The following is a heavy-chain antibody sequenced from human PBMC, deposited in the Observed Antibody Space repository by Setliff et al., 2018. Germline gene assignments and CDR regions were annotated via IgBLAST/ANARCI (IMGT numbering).Heavy chain of an antibody. CDR3: ARRVGVVVSNWFDP. CDR2: IYPGDSDT. Sequence: LKISCKGSGYSFSRYWIGWVRQMPGKDLEWMGIIYPGDSDTRYSPSFQGQVTISADKSISTAYLQWSSLKASDTAMYYCARRVGVVVSNWFDPWGQGTLVTVSS. CDR1: GYSFSRYW. J-gene: IGHJ5*02. D-gene: IGHD2-2*01. V-gene: IGHV5-51*01.